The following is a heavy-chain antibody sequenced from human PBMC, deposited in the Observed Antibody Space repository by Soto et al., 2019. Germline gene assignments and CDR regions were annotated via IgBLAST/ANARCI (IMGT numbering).Heavy chain of an antibody. CDR1: GDSVSISGLY. J-gene: IGHJ6*01. CDR3: ARVSKLVAPKDGKRGYFYAMDV. V-gene: IGHV4-61*08. CDR2: VYSTGTT. Sequence: KPSETMGLASVVSGDSVSISGLYWTGIRQPPGKPLQRTGYVYSTGTTNYSPSLKSRVDMSVDTSENQFSLKVRSVTAADAAVYFCARVSKLVAPKDGKRGYFYAMDVWGPGTTVTVS. D-gene: IGHD6-6*01.